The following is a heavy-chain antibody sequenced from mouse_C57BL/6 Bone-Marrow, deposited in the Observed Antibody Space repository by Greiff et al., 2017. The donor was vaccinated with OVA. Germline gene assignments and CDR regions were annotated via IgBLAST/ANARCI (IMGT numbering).Heavy chain of an antibody. V-gene: IGHV14-2*01. CDR3: VSYCDCGDWFAY. CDR1: GFNIKDYY. D-gene: IGHD2-4*01. CDR2: IDPEDGET. J-gene: IGHJ3*01. Sequence: EVQLQQSGAELVKPGASVKLSCTASGFNIKDYYMHWVKQRTEQGLEWIGRIDPEDGETKYAPKFQGKATLTADTYSNTAYLQLRSLASEDSAVYDCVSYCDCGDWFAYWGQGTLVTVSA.